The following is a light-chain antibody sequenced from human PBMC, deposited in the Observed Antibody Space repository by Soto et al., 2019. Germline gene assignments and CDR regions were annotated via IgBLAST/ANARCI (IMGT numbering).Light chain of an antibody. CDR3: SSYTDSSNYV. Sequence: QSVLTQPASVSGSPGQSITISCTGTSSDLAIYNYVSWYQQQPGKAPKLMIFQVTDRPSGVSNRSGGPRSGNTASLTSSGLHAEDEADYCCSSYTDSSNYVFGTGTKVTVL. CDR1: SSDLAIYNY. CDR2: QVT. J-gene: IGLJ1*01. V-gene: IGLV2-14*01.